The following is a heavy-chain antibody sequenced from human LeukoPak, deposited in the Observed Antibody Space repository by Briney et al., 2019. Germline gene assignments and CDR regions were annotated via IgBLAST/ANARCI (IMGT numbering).Heavy chain of an antibody. V-gene: IGHV4-59*08. J-gene: IGHJ4*02. Sequence: PSETLSLTCTVSGGYISGYYWTWIRQPPGKGLEWMGYVYYSGSTSYNPSLKSRVTMSVDTSKNQFSLKLSSVTATDTAVYYCARYFCSGGRCSHFDYWGQGTLVTVSS. CDR2: VYYSGST. CDR1: GGYISGYY. CDR3: ARYFCSGGRCSHFDY. D-gene: IGHD2-15*01.